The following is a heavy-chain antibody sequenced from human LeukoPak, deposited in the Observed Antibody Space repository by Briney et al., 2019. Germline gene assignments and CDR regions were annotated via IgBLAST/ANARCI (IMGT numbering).Heavy chain of an antibody. D-gene: IGHD6-13*01. J-gene: IGHJ4*02. V-gene: IGHV3-30*03. CDR2: ISYDGSNK. CDR3: VGSSSWPFDY. Sequence: PGGSLRLSCAASGFPFSSYGMHWVRQAPGKGLEWVAVISYDGSNKYYADSVKGRFTISRDNSKNTLYLQMNSLRAEDTAVYYSVGSSSWPFDYWGQGTLVTVSS. CDR1: GFPFSSYG.